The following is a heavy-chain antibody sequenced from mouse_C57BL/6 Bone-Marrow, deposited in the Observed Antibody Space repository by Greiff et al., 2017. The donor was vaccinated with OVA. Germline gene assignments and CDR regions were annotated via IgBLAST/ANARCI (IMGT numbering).Heavy chain of an antibody. CDR3: AEIYYGNYVPWWYIDV. CDR2: ISYDGSH. Sequence: EVKLMESGPGLVKPSQSLSLSCSVSGYSITSGYYWNCIRQLPGNILEWVSFISYDGSHNYNPSLKTRITISRDTSKNQLFLKLKSVTTEDTATSYWAEIYYGNYVPWWYIDVWGTGTTVTVSS. D-gene: IGHD2-1*01. V-gene: IGHV3-6*01. CDR1: GYSITSGYY. J-gene: IGHJ1*03.